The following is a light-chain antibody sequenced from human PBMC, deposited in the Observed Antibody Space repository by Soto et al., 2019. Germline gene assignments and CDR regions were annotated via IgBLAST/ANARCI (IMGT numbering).Light chain of an antibody. V-gene: IGLV2-18*02. Sequence: QSALTQPPSVSGSPGQSVAISCSGTSSDVGSYNRVSWYQQPPGTAPKLMIYDVSNRPSGVPDRFSGSKSGNTASLTISGLQAEDEADYYCSSLTTSSTYVFGTGTKVTVL. CDR1: SSDVGSYNR. CDR3: SSLTTSSTYV. J-gene: IGLJ1*01. CDR2: DVS.